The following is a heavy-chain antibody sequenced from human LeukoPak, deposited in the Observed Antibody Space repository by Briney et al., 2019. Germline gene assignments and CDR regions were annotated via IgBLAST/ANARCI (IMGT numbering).Heavy chain of an antibody. CDR2: ISVYNDYT. J-gene: IGHJ4*02. Sequence: ASVKVSCKASGYTFTSYGISWVRQAPGQGLEWMGWISVYNDYTNYTQKFQGRVTMTTDSSTTTAHMELRSLRSDDTAVYYCATMRYSSSWFDYWGQGTLLTVSS. D-gene: IGHD6-13*01. V-gene: IGHV1-18*01. CDR1: GYTFTSYG. CDR3: ATMRYSSSWFDY.